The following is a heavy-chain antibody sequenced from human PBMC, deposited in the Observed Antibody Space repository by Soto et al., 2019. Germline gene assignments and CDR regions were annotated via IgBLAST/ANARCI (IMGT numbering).Heavy chain of an antibody. CDR2: IYYRGTT. D-gene: IGHD2-15*01. Sequence: EFLSLTGTASGGSIINSTYCWDWIRQPPGKGLEWIGTIYYRGTTYYNPSLESRVTMSVDTSKNQFSLKLSYVTAPDTAVYYCERTLKGSWVFDGFDIWGQGTMVTVSS. V-gene: IGHV4-39*01. J-gene: IGHJ3*02. CDR1: GGSIINSTYC. CDR3: ERTLKGSWVFDGFDI.